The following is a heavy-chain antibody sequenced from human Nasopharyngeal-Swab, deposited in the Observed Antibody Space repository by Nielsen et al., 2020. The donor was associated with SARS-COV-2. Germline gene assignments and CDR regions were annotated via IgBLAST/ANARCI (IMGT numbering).Heavy chain of an antibody. Sequence: GGSLRLSCAASGFTVSSNYMSWVRQAPGKGLEWVAVISYDGSNKYYADSVKGRFTISRDNSKNTLYLQMNSLRAEDTAVYYCARDRGGGWYYFDYWGQGTLVTVSS. J-gene: IGHJ4*02. D-gene: IGHD6-19*01. CDR3: ARDRGGGWYYFDY. CDR2: ISYDGSNK. V-gene: IGHV3-30-3*01. CDR1: GFTVSSNY.